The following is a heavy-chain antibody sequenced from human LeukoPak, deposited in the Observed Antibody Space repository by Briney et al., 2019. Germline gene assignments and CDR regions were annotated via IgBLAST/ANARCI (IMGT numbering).Heavy chain of an antibody. CDR3: VKDNPLDY. D-gene: IGHD1-14*01. V-gene: IGHV3-23*01. CDR1: GFTFDDYT. J-gene: IGHJ4*02. Sequence: PGGSLRLSCAASGFTFDDYTMHWVRQAPGKGLEWVSAISGSGGNTYYADSVKGRFTISRDDSKNTLSLQMNSLRAEDTAVYYCVKDNPLDYWGQGTLVIVSS. CDR2: ISGSGGNT.